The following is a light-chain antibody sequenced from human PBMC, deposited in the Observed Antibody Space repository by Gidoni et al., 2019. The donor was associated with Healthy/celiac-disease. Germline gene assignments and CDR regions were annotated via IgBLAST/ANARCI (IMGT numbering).Light chain of an antibody. Sequence: EMVLTQSPATLSLSPGERATLSCRASQSVSSYLAWYQQKPGKAPRLLIYDASNRATGIPARFSGSGSGTDFTLTISSLEPEDFAVYYCQQRSNWPLTFXXXTRLEIK. CDR3: QQRSNWPLT. CDR1: QSVSSY. V-gene: IGKV3-11*01. CDR2: DAS. J-gene: IGKJ5*01.